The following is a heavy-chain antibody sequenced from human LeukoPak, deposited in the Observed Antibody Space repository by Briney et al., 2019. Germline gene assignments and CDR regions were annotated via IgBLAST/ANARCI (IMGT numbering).Heavy chain of an antibody. CDR1: GFTFDDYA. J-gene: IGHJ4*02. CDR2: ISWNSGNI. CDR3: ARVEDYDILTGFDY. D-gene: IGHD3-9*01. V-gene: IGHV3-9*01. Sequence: GGSLRLSCAASGFTFDDYAMHWVRQAPGKGLEWVSGISWNSGNIGYADSVKGRFTISRDNAKNSLYLQMNSLRAEDTAVYYCARVEDYDILTGFDYWGQGTLVTVSS.